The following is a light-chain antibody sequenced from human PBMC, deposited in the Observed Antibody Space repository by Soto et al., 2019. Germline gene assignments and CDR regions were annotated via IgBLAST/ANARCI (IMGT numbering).Light chain of an antibody. J-gene: IGKJ2*01. CDR1: QDISHY. V-gene: IGKV1-33*01. CDR2: DAS. Sequence: DIQMTQSPSSLSTSVGDRVTITCQASQDISHYLNWYQQKPGKAPKFLIYDASISETGVPSRFSGSGSGTVFTFTISSLQPEDIATYYCQQYDSVPYTFGQGTKLEIK. CDR3: QQYDSVPYT.